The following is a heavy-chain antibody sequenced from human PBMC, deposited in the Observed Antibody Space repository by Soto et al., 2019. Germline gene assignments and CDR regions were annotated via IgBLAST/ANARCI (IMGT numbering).Heavy chain of an antibody. D-gene: IGHD3-16*01. CDR2: IYSGGST. J-gene: IGHJ4*02. CDR1: GFTVSTKY. V-gene: IGHV3-66*01. CDR3: ARDPWAADY. Sequence: EVQLVESGGGVVQPGGSLRLSCAASGFTVSTKYMSWDRQAPGKGLEWVSVIYSGGSTFYADSVRGRFTISRDNSKNTVNLQRNSLRAEDTAVYYCARDPWAADYCGQGTLDTVSS.